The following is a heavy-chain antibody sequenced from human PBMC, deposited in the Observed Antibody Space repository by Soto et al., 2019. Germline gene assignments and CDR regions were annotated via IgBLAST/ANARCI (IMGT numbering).Heavy chain of an antibody. CDR3: ARTGDSYYFDY. Sequence: EVQLVESGGGLVQPGGSLRLSCAASGFTFSSYAMHWVRQAPGKGLEYVSAISSNGGSTYYANSVKGRFTISRDNSKNTLYLQMGSLRAEDMAVYYCARTGDSYYFDYWCQGTLVTVSS. J-gene: IGHJ4*02. D-gene: IGHD3-16*01. V-gene: IGHV3-64*01. CDR1: GFTFSSYA. CDR2: ISSNGGST.